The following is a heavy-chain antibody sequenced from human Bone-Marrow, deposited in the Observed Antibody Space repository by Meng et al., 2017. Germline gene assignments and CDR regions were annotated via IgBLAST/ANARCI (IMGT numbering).Heavy chain of an antibody. D-gene: IGHD6-19*01. J-gene: IGHJ4*02. CDR3: ARVRSSGWYYFDY. CDR1: GGSISSGSYY. Sequence: SETLSLTCTVSGGSISSGSYYWSWIRQPAGKGLEWIGRIYTSGSTNYNPSLKSRVTISVDTSKNQFSLKLSSVTAADTAVYYCARVRSSGWYYFDYWGQGTLVTVSS. CDR2: IYTSGST. V-gene: IGHV4-61*02.